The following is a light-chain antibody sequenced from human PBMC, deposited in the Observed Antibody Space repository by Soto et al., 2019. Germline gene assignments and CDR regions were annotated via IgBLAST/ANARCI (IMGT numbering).Light chain of an antibody. Sequence: EIVMTQSPATLSVSPGERATLSCRASQSVSRKLAWYQQKPGQAPRLLIYDASTRATGIPARFSGSGSGIEVTLTISSLQYEDFAVYFCSQYDDWPPWTFGQGTKVEIK. CDR2: DAS. CDR3: SQYDDWPPWT. CDR1: QSVSRK. J-gene: IGKJ1*01. V-gene: IGKV3-15*01.